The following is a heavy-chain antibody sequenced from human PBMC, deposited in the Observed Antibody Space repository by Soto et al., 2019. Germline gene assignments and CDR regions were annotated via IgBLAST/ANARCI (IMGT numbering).Heavy chain of an antibody. CDR2: ISYDGSNK. J-gene: IGHJ6*02. Sequence: QVQLVESGGGVVQPGRSLRLSCAASGFTFSNYVMHWVRQAPGKGLEWVAVISYDGSNKYYADSVRGRFTISRDNSKNTLVLKMNSLRTEDTAVYYCAKDQYQLIRRCYGLYGWGQGTTVTVSS. D-gene: IGHD2-2*01. CDR3: AKDQYQLIRRCYGLYG. V-gene: IGHV3-30*18. CDR1: GFTFSNYV.